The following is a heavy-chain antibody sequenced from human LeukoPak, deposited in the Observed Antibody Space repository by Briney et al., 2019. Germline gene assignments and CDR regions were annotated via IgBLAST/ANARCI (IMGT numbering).Heavy chain of an antibody. V-gene: IGHV1-46*01. D-gene: IGHD6-13*01. CDR2: INPSDGST. CDR3: ASGIAAPRGSWYFDL. J-gene: IGHJ2*01. Sequence: ASVKVSCKASGYTFTGYYMHWVRQAPGQGLEWMGLINPSDGSTNYAQKFQGRVTMTRDVSTSTVDMDLSSLRSEDTAVYYCASGIAAPRGSWYFDLWGRGTLLTVSS. CDR1: GYTFTGYY.